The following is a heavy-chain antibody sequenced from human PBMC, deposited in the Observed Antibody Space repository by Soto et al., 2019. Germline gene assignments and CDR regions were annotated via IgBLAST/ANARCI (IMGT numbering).Heavy chain of an antibody. V-gene: IGHV3-9*01. CDR3: AKGSYYDILTGSVTYYFDY. CDR1: GFTFDDYA. D-gene: IGHD3-9*01. CDR2: ISWNSGSI. J-gene: IGHJ4*02. Sequence: GGSLRLSCAASGFTFDDYAMHWVRQAPGKGLEWVSGISWNSGSIGYADSVKGRFTISRDNAKNSLYLQMNSLRAEDTALYYCAKGSYYDILTGSVTYYFDYWGQGTLVTVSS.